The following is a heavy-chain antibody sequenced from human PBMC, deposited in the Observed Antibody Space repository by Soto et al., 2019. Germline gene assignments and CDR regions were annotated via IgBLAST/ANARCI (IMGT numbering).Heavy chain of an antibody. D-gene: IGHD3-10*01. V-gene: IGHV1-46*03. J-gene: IGHJ4*02. CDR2: INPSGGST. Sequence: ASVKVSCKASGYTFTSYYMHWVRQAPGQGLEWMGIINPSGGSTSYAQKFQGRVTMTRDTSTSTVYMELSSLRSEDTAVYYCAHLETITMVRGVISRDYWGQGTLVTV. CDR3: AHLETITMVRGVISRDY. CDR1: GYTFTSYY.